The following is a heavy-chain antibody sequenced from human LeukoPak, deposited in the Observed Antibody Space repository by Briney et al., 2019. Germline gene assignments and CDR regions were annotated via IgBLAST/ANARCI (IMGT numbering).Heavy chain of an antibody. CDR2: IWYGGSNK. D-gene: IGHD2-2*01. Sequence: PGRSLRLSCAASGFTFSSYGMHWVRQAPGKGLEWVAVIWYGGSNKYYADSVKGRFTISRDNSKNTLYLQMNSLRAEDTAVYYCAKDRLPLGYCSSTSCFMPYYYYYMDVWGKGTTVTVSS. CDR1: GFTFSSYG. V-gene: IGHV3-30*18. J-gene: IGHJ6*03. CDR3: AKDRLPLGYCSSTSCFMPYYYYYMDV.